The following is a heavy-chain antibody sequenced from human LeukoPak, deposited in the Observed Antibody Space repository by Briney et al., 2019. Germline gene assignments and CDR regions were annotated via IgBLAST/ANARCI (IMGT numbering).Heavy chain of an antibody. V-gene: IGHV4-61*02. D-gene: IGHD5-18*01. CDR1: GGSISSGSYY. CDR3: ARGTRTQLWNNWFDP. J-gene: IGHJ5*02. CDR2: IYTSGST. Sequence: PSQTLSLTCTVSGGSISSGSYYWSWIRQPAGKGLEWIGRIYTSGSTNYNPSLKSRVTISVDTSKNQFSLKLSSVTAADTAVYYCARGTRTQLWNNWFDPWGQGTLVTVSS.